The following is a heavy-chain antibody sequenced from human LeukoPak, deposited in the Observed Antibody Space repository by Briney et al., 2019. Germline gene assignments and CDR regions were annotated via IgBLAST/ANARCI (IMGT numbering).Heavy chain of an antibody. CDR3: TSGGRALAVRGVIPDY. CDR2: INPSGGST. V-gene: IGHV1-46*03. D-gene: IGHD3-10*01. Sequence: GASVKVSCKASGYTFTSYYMHWVRQAPGQGLEWMGIINPSGGSTSYAQKCQGRVTMTRDTSTSTVYMELSSLRSEDTAVYYCTSGGRALAVRGVIPDYWGQGTLVTVSS. J-gene: IGHJ4*02. CDR1: GYTFTSYY.